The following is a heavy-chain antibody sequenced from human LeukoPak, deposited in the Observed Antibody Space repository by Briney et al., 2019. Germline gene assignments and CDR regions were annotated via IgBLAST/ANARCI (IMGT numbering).Heavy chain of an antibody. J-gene: IGHJ5*02. D-gene: IGHD6-19*01. V-gene: IGHV1-2*02. CDR2: INPNSGGT. Sequence: GASVKLSCKASGYTFTGYYMHWVRQAPGQGLEWMGWINPNSGGTSYAQKVQGRVTMTRDTSISTAYMELSRLRSDDTAVYYCARDKPPYSSGWYREDWFDPWGQGTLVTVSS. CDR3: ARDKPPYSSGWYREDWFDP. CDR1: GYTFTGYY.